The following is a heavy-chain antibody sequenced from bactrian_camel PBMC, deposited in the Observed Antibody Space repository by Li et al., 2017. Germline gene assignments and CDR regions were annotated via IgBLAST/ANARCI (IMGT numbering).Heavy chain of an antibody. J-gene: IGHJ4*01. CDR2: INRRGTT. CDR1: GHSRGSNC. Sequence: HVQLVESGGGSVQAGGSLRLSCKVSGHSRGSNCMGWFRQAPGKEREGVAAINRRGTTNYADSVLGRFTISKVNAENTVYLQMNNLQPEDTATYYCAEGRGSRGEHCYSLNYWGQGTQVTVS. D-gene: IGHD6*01. CDR3: AEGRGSRGEHCYSLNY. V-gene: IGHV3S53*01.